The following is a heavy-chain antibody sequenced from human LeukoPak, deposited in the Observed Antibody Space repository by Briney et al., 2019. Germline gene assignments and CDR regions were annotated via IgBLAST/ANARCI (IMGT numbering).Heavy chain of an antibody. CDR3: ARGGCSGGSCYEYFQH. CDR2: INPSGGST. Sequence: GASVKVSCKASGYTFTSYYMHWVRQAPGQGLEWIGIINPSGGSTSYAQKFQGRVTITADKSTSTAYMELSSLRSEDTAVYYCARGGCSGGSCYEYFQHWGQGTLVTVSS. CDR1: GYTFTSYY. D-gene: IGHD2-15*01. J-gene: IGHJ1*01. V-gene: IGHV1-46*01.